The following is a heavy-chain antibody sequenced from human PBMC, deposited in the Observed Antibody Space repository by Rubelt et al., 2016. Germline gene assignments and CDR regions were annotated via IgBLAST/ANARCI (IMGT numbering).Heavy chain of an antibody. CDR2: SYT. J-gene: IGHJ4*02. V-gene: IGHV5-10-1*01. Sequence: SYTNYSPSFQGHVTISADKSISTAYLQWSSLKASDTAMYYCARQNDCSGGSCYSSDFDYWGQGTLVTVSS. CDR3: ARQNDCSGGSCYSSDFDY. D-gene: IGHD2-15*01.